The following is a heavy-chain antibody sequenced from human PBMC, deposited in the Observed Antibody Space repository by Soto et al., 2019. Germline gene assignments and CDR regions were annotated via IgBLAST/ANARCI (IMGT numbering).Heavy chain of an antibody. CDR2: ISNGGDYI. V-gene: IGHV3-21*01. Sequence: EVQVVESGGGLVKPGGSLRLSCTASGSPFSTYGMNWVRQAPGKGLEWISSISNGGDYIFYADSVQGRFTISRDNPKNSLYLQMNSLRAEDTAGYFCARDESAGSSIRYWGQGTLVTVSS. D-gene: IGHD3-3*02. J-gene: IGHJ4*02. CDR1: GSPFSTYG. CDR3: ARDESAGSSIRY.